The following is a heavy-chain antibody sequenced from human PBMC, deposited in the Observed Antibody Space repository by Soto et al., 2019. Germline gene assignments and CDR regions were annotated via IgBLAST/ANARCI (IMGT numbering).Heavy chain of an antibody. Sequence: PGGSLRLSCAASGFTFSSYGMHWVRQAPGKGLEWVAVIWYDGSNKYYADSVKGRFTISRDNSKNTLYLQMNSLRAEDTAVYYCARDPGYSGYDDHRGMDVWGQGTTVTVSS. CDR1: GFTFSSYG. J-gene: IGHJ6*02. V-gene: IGHV3-33*01. D-gene: IGHD5-12*01. CDR2: IWYDGSNK. CDR3: ARDPGYSGYDDHRGMDV.